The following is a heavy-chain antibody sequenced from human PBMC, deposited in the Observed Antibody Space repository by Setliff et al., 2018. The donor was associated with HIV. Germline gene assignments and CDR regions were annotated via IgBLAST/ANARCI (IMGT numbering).Heavy chain of an antibody. V-gene: IGHV1-2*02. Sequence: ASVKVSCKASGYTFTDNFLHWVRQAPGQGLEWMGWISPNNGGTRIQRNFRGRVTLTSDTSINTAYMELSGLTSDDTAVYYCVRDGRAAAGTPRNWFDPWGQGTLVTVSS. CDR2: ISPNNGGT. J-gene: IGHJ5*02. D-gene: IGHD6-13*01. CDR1: GYTFTDNF. CDR3: VRDGRAAAGTPRNWFDP.